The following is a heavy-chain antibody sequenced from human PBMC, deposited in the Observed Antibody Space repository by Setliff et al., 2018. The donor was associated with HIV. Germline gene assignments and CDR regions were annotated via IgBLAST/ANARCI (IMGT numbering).Heavy chain of an antibody. CDR2: LYPSGST. D-gene: IGHD2-8*01. V-gene: IGHV4-4*07. CDR3: ARAFPPIRGAPFGVPPGVFDI. CDR1: GGSMSPYY. J-gene: IGHJ3*02. Sequence: KPSETLSLTCSVSGGSMSPYYWSWIRQPAGKGLEWIGRLYPSGSTIYNPSLRSRVTLSVDASKNQFSLKLSSVTAADTAVYYCARAFPPIRGAPFGVPPGVFDIWGQGSMVTVSS.